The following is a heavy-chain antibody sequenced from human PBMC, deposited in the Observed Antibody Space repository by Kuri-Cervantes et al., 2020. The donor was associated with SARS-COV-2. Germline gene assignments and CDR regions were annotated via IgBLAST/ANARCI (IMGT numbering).Heavy chain of an antibody. D-gene: IGHD6-19*01. CDR1: GYSFTSYW. Sequence: KVSCKGSGYSFTSYWIGWVRQMPGKGLEWMGIIYPGDSATRYSPSFQGQVTVSADKSISTAYLQWSSPKASDTAMYYCARRELAVAGYYYSYGMDVWGQGTTVTVSS. CDR3: ARRELAVAGYYYSYGMDV. V-gene: IGHV5-51*01. J-gene: IGHJ6*02. CDR2: IYPGDSAT.